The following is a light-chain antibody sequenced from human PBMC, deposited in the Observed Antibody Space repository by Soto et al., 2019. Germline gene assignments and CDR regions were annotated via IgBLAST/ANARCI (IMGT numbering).Light chain of an antibody. CDR2: AVS. CDR1: SNDVGGYNH. Sequence: QSALTQPASVSGSPGQSITISGTGTSNDVGGYNHDSWYQHSPCKAPKLILFAVSDRPSGVSQRFSGSKSGNTASLTSSGLQAEDEADYSCCSYTSLSTVVFGGGTKLTVL. J-gene: IGLJ2*01. CDR3: CSYTSLSTVV. V-gene: IGLV2-14*01.